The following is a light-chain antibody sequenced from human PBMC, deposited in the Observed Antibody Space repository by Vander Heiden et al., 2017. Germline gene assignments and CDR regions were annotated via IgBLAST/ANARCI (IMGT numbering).Light chain of an antibody. CDR1: ESLIHRNGDTY. J-gene: IGKJ3*01. CDR3: MQTTHFPGT. V-gene: IGKV2-24*01. Sequence: IVMTQTSLSSPVTLGQPASVSCRSSESLIHRNGDTYLSWLHQRPGQPPRLLIYQISNRISGVPDRFSGSGAGTDFTLKISRVEAEDVGIYYCMQTTHFPGTFGPGTKVEIK. CDR2: QIS.